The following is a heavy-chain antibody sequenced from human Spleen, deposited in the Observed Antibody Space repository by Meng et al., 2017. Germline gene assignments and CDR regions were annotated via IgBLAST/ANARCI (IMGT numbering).Heavy chain of an antibody. CDR2: INPNSGGT. CDR1: GYTFTGYY. D-gene: IGHD1-1*01. V-gene: IGHV1-2*06. Sequence: ASVKVSCKASGYTFTGYYMHWVRQAPGQGLEWMGRINPNSGGTNYAQKFQGRVTMTRDTSISTAYMELSSLRSDDTAVYYCAREPRGATGIPFDNWGLGTLVTVSS. CDR3: AREPRGATGIPFDN. J-gene: IGHJ4*02.